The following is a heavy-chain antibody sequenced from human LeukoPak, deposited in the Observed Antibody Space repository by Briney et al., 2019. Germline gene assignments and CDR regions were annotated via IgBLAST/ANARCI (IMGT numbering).Heavy chain of an antibody. CDR2: IYYSGST. Sequence: PSETLSLTCTVSGGSISSYYWSWIRQPPGKGLEWLGYIYYSGSTNYNPSLKSRVTISVDTSKNQFSLKLSSVTAADTAVYYCARHSSGWYAGVGFDPWGQGTLVTVSS. CDR1: GGSISSYY. J-gene: IGHJ5*02. V-gene: IGHV4-59*08. CDR3: ARHSSGWYAGVGFDP. D-gene: IGHD6-19*01.